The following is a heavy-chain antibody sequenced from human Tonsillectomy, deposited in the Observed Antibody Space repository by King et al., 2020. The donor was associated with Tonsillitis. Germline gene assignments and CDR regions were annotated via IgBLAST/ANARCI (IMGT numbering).Heavy chain of an antibody. V-gene: IGHV4-59*01. J-gene: IGHJ6*03. Sequence: QLQESGPGLVKPSETLSLTCTVSGGSITGYYWAWIRQPPGKGLEWIGYSYYSGTTNYNPSLKSRVTISVDTSKNQFSLRLTSVTAADTAVYYCARESGGWTLTNYYVDVWGKGTTVTVSS. CDR3: ARESGGWTLTNYYVDV. D-gene: IGHD2-15*01. CDR1: GGSITGYY. CDR2: SYYSGTT.